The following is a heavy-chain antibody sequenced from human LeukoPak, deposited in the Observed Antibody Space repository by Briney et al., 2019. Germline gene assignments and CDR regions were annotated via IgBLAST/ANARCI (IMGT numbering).Heavy chain of an antibody. CDR1: GYTFTGYY. Sequence: ASVKVSCKASGYTFTGYYMHWVRQAPGQGLEWMGWINPNSGGTNYAQKFQGRVTMTRDTSISTAYMELSRLRSGDTAVYYCAREGEYYDYVWGSYRPAAFDIWGQGTMVTASS. CDR3: AREGEYYDYVWGSYRPAAFDI. D-gene: IGHD3-16*02. CDR2: INPNSGGT. V-gene: IGHV1-2*02. J-gene: IGHJ3*02.